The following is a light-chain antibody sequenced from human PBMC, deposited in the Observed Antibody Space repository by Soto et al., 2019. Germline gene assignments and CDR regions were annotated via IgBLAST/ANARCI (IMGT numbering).Light chain of an antibody. V-gene: IGKV3-15*01. CDR1: HRVSSY. CDR3: QQYNNWPLT. Sequence: MTQSPATVSVSPGERATLYCRASHRVSSYLAWYQQKPGQAPRLLIYATSTRATGIPARFSGSGSGTEFTLTISSLQSEDFAVYYCQQYNNWPLTFGGGTKVDIK. J-gene: IGKJ4*01. CDR2: ATS.